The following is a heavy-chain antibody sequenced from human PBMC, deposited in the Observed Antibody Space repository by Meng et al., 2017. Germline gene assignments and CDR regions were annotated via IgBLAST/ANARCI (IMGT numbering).Heavy chain of an antibody. Sequence: GESLKISCAASGFTFSSYAMHWVRQAPGKGLEWVAVISYDGSNKYYADSVKGRFTISRDNSKNTLYLQMNSLRAEDTAVYYCARVSDSSGYFDAFDIWGQGPMVTVSS. CDR2: ISYDGSNK. D-gene: IGHD3-22*01. V-gene: IGHV3-30*04. CDR3: ARVSDSSGYFDAFDI. CDR1: GFTFSSYA. J-gene: IGHJ3*02.